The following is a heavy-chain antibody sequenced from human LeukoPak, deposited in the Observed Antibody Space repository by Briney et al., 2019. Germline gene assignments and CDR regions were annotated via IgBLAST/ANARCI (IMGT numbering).Heavy chain of an antibody. J-gene: IGHJ3*02. CDR2: ITAYNGNT. V-gene: IGHV1-18*01. Sequence: ASVKVSCKASGYTFTNYGISWVRQAPGQGLEWMGWITAYNGNTNYPQKLQGRVTMTTDTSTSTAYMELRSLRSDDTAVYYCAREGSGAMIVVVTANDAFDIWGQGTMVTVSS. D-gene: IGHD3-22*01. CDR3: AREGSGAMIVVVTANDAFDI. CDR1: GYTFTNYG.